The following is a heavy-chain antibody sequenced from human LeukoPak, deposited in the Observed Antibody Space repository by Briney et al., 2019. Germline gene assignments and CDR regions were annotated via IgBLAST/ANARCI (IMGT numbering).Heavy chain of an antibody. CDR2: IYYSGST. CDR3: ARDLIVGATHWFDP. V-gene: IGHV4-30-4*01. J-gene: IGHJ5*02. D-gene: IGHD1-26*01. Sequence: SETLSLTCTVSGVSISSGDYYWSWIRQPPGKGLEWIGYIYYSGSTYYNPSLKSRVTISVDTSKNQFSLKLSSVTAADTAVYYCARDLIVGATHWFDPWGQGTLVTVSS. CDR1: GVSISSGDYY.